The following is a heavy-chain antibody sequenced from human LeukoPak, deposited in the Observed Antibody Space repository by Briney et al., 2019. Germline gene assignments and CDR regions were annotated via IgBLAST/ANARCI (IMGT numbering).Heavy chain of an antibody. V-gene: IGHV1-69*13. D-gene: IGHD5-18*01. CDR1: GGTFSSYA. J-gene: IGHJ3*02. CDR3: ARDRVGGYSYGSAFDI. Sequence: ASVKVSCKASGGTFSSYAISWVRQAPGQGLEWMGGIIPIFGTSNYAQKFQGRVTNTADESTSTACMELSSLRSEDTAVYYCARDRVGGYSYGSAFDIWGQGTMVTVSS. CDR2: IIPIFGTS.